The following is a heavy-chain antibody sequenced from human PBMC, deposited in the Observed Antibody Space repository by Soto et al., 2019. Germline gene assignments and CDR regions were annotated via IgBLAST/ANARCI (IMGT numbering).Heavy chain of an antibody. J-gene: IGHJ4*02. CDR1: GDSISSYY. V-gene: IGHV4-59*01. Sequence: QVQLQESGPGLVKPSETLSLTCTVSGDSISSYYWSWIRQPPGKGLEWIGYIYYSGSTNYNPSLKSRVTISVDTPKNQFSLKLSSVTAADTAVYYCARARGGYFHYWGQGTLVTVSS. CDR3: ARARGGYFHY. CDR2: IYYSGST. D-gene: IGHD3-10*01.